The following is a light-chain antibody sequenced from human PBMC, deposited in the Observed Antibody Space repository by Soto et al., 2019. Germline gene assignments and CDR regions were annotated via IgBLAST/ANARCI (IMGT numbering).Light chain of an antibody. CDR3: LLSYSDSRPV. CDR1: TGAVTSGHY. CDR2: DTS. Sequence: QAVVTQEPSLTVSPGGTVTLTCGSSTGAVTSGHYPYWFQQKPGQAPRTLIYDTSSKHSWTPARFSGSLLGGKAALTLSGAQPEDEAEYYCLLSYSDSRPVFGGGTKLTVL. V-gene: IGLV7-46*01. J-gene: IGLJ2*01.